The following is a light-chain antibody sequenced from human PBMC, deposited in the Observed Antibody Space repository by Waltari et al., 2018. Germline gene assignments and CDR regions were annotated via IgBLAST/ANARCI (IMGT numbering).Light chain of an antibody. V-gene: IGLV2-23*03. CDR1: SSGVGTFNL. Sequence: QSALTQPASVSGSPGQSITMSCTGASSGVGTFNLVSWYQQHPGKAPKLIIYEGNERPSGVSNRFSGCKSGNTASLTIAGLQAEDEAYYYCCSYAGGSTFVVFGGGTKLTVL. CDR2: EGN. J-gene: IGLJ2*01. CDR3: CSYAGGSTFVV.